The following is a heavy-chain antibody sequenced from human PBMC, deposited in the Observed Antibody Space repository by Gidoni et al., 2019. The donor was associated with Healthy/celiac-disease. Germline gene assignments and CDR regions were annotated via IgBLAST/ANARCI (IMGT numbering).Heavy chain of an antibody. CDR2: IKPDGSEK. CDR1: GFAFSSFW. CDR3: AREGSGWSVDY. V-gene: IGHV3-7*03. Sequence: EVQLVESGGGLVQPGGSLRLSCAASGFAFSSFWMRWVRQSPGEGMEWMANIKPDGSEKYYVDSVKGRFTISRDNAKNSLYLQMNSLRAEDTAVYYCAREGSGWSVDYWGQGTLVTVSS. J-gene: IGHJ4*02. D-gene: IGHD6-19*01.